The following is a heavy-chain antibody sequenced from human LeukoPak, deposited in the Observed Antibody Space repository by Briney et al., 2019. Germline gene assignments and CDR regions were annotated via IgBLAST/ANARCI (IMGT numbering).Heavy chain of an antibody. CDR2: INHSGST. V-gene: IGHV4-34*01. CDR1: GGSFSGYY. D-gene: IGHD6-19*01. CDR3: ARELSDSSGWYDY. Sequence: SETLSLTCAVYGGSFSGYYWSWIRQPPGKGLEWLGEINHSGSTNYNPSLKSRVTISVDTSKNQFSLKLSSVTAADTAVYYCARELSDSSGWYDYWGQGTLATVPS. J-gene: IGHJ4*02.